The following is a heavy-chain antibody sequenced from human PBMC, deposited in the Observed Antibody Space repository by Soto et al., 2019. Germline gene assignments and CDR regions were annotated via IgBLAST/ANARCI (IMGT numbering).Heavy chain of an antibody. D-gene: IGHD3-9*01. CDR1: GNTFTNYY. CDR3: ARAHYDILTGYSLNWFDP. Sequence: ASVKVSCKASGNTFTNYYIHWVRQAPGQGLEWMGIINPSGGSTSYAQKFQGRVTITRDTSASTAYMELSSLRSEDTAVYYCARAHYDILTGYSLNWFDPWGQGTLVTVSS. J-gene: IGHJ5*02. V-gene: IGHV1-46*01. CDR2: INPSGGST.